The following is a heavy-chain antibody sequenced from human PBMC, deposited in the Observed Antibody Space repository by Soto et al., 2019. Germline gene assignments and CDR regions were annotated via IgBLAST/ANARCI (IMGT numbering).Heavy chain of an antibody. CDR2: ISAYNGNT. J-gene: IGHJ4*02. Sequence: QVQLVQSGAEVKKPGASVKVSCKASGYTFTNFGISWVRQAPGQGLEWMGWISAYNGNTNYAQNFQGRVTMTPDTSTSTAYMELRSLRPDDTAVYSFARGGTPIDYWGQGTLVTLSS. V-gene: IGHV1-18*01. CDR3: ARGGTPIDY. D-gene: IGHD3-16*01. CDR1: GYTFTNFG.